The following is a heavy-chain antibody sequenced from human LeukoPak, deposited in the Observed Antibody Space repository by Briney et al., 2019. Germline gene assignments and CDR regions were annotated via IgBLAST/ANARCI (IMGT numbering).Heavy chain of an antibody. D-gene: IGHD3-16*01. CDR2: IYNSGST. V-gene: IGHV4-59*01. CDR3: ARMIPGDYFQY. CDR1: RGSISNYY. Sequence: PSETLSLTCTVSRGSISNYYWSWIRQPPGKGLEWIGYIYNSGSTNYNPSLKSRVTISVDTSKNQFSLKLSSVTAADTAVYYCARMIPGDYFQYWGQGTLVTVSP. J-gene: IGHJ4*02.